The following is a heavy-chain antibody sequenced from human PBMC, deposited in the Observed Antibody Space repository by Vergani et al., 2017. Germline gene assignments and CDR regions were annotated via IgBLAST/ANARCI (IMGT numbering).Heavy chain of an antibody. D-gene: IGHD2-2*01. J-gene: IGHJ6*03. CDR1: GFTFSSYE. V-gene: IGHV3-48*03. Sequence: EVQLLESGGGLVQPGGSLRLSCAASGFTFSSYEMNWVRQAPGKGLEWVSYISSSGSTIYYADSVKGRFTISRDNAKNSLYLQMNSLRAEDTAVYYCAGSRSSSMSHYYYYMDVWGKGTTVTVSS. CDR3: AGSRSSSMSHYYYYMDV. CDR2: ISSSGSTI.